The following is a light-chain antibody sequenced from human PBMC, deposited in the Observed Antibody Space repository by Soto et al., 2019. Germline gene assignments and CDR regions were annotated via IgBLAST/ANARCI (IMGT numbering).Light chain of an antibody. CDR3: QSYDSSLSGNVV. V-gene: IGLV1-40*01. CDR2: GNS. CDR1: SSKIEAGYD. J-gene: IGLJ2*01. Sequence: QSVLTQPPSVSGAPGQRVTISCTGSSSKIEAGYDVHWYQQLPGTAPKLLIYGNSNRPSGVPDRFSGSKSGTSASLAISGLQAEDEADYYCQSYDSSLSGNVVFGGGTKLTVL.